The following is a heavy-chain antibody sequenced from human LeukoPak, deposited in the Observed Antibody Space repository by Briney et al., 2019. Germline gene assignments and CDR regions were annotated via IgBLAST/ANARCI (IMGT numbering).Heavy chain of an antibody. J-gene: IGHJ3*02. CDR2: INPNSGGT. CDR3: ARGRGAYCGGDCYSLDAFDI. V-gene: IGHV1-2*02. Sequence: ASVKVSCKASGYTFTGYYMHWLPQAPGQGLEWMGWINPNSGGTNYAQKFQGRVTMTRDTTISTAYMELSRLRSDDTAVYYCARGRGAYCGGDCYSLDAFDIWGQGTMVTVSS. CDR1: GYTFTGYY. D-gene: IGHD2-21*01.